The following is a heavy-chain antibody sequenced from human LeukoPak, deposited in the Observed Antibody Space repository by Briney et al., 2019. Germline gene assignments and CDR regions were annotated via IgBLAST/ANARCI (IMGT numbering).Heavy chain of an antibody. J-gene: IGHJ4*02. CDR1: GFTFSSYG. V-gene: IGHV3-30*18. D-gene: IGHD3-22*01. Sequence: GGSLRLSCAASGFTFSSYGMHWVRQAPGKGLEWVAVISYDGSNKYYADSVKGRFTISRDDSKNTLYLQMNSLRAEDTAVYYCAKDGTSYYDSSVFDYWGQGTLVTVSS. CDR2: ISYDGSNK. CDR3: AKDGTSYYDSSVFDY.